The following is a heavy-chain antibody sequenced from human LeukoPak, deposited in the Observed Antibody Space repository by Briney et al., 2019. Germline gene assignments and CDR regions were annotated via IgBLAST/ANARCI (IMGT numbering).Heavy chain of an antibody. Sequence: GGSLRLSCVASGLTLSSYAMHWVRQAPGKGLEWVAVISYDGNDKKYADSVKGRFTISRDNSKNTLYLHMDSLRAADTAMYYCARDNTFGEPIYYYQYNGMDVWGQGTTVTVSS. CDR3: ARDNTFGEPIYYYQYNGMDV. D-gene: IGHD3-10*01. CDR2: ISYDGNDK. CDR1: GLTLSSYA. J-gene: IGHJ6*02. V-gene: IGHV3-30*04.